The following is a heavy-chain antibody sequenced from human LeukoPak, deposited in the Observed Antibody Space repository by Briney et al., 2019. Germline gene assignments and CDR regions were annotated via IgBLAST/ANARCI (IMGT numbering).Heavy chain of an antibody. V-gene: IGHV1-46*01. D-gene: IGHD3-3*01. CDR2: INPSGGST. Sequence: ASVKVSCKASGYTFTSYYMHWVRQAPGQGLEWMGIINPSGGSTSYAQKFPGRVTMTRDTSTSTVYMKLSSLRSEDTAVYYCARAHYYDFWSDTWGQGTLVTVSS. J-gene: IGHJ5*02. CDR1: GYTFTSYY. CDR3: ARAHYYDFWSDT.